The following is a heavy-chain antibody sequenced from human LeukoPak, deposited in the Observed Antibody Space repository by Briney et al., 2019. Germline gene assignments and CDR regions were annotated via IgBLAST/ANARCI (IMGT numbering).Heavy chain of an antibody. D-gene: IGHD3-9*01. CDR3: ARELYYDILTGYSNWFDP. J-gene: IGHJ5*02. CDR2: INPNSGGT. Sequence: ASVKVSCKASGYTFTGYYMHWVRQAPGQGLEWMGWINPNSGGTNYAQKFQGGVTMTRDTSISTAYMELSRLRSDDTAVYYCARELYYDILTGYSNWFDPWGQGTLVTVSS. CDR1: GYTFTGYY. V-gene: IGHV1-2*02.